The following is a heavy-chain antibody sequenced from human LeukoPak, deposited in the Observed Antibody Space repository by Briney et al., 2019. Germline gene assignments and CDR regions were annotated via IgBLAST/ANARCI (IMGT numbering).Heavy chain of an antibody. CDR3: ARAANYDILTGYSPTIFDY. V-gene: IGHV3-7*01. Sequence: GGSLRLSCAASGFTFSNYWMTWVRQAPGKGLEWVGNIKQDGSEKYYVDSVKGRFTISRDNAKNSLFLQMNSLRAEDTAVYYCARAANYDILTGYSPTIFDYWGQGTLVTVSS. CDR2: IKQDGSEK. CDR1: GFTFSNYW. J-gene: IGHJ4*02. D-gene: IGHD3-9*01.